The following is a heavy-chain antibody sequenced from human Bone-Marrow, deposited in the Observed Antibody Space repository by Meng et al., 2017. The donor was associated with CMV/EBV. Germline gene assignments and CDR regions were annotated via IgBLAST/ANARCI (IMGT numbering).Heavy chain of an antibody. CDR1: GGTFSSYA. J-gene: IGHJ5*02. CDR2: IIPIFGTA. CDR3: AREGIEDGFGEEMGFDP. V-gene: IGHV1-69*05. Sequence: SVKVSCKASGGTFSSYAISWVRQAPGQGLEWMGGIIPIFGTANYAQKFQGRVTITTDESTSTAYMELSSLRSEDTAVYYCAREGIEDGFGEEMGFDPWGQGTLVTVSS. D-gene: IGHD3-10*01.